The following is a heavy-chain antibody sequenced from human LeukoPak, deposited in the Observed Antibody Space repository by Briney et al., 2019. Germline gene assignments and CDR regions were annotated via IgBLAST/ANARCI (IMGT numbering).Heavy chain of an antibody. V-gene: IGHV4-39*07. CDR2: INHSGST. CDR1: GDSISSSNYY. CDR3: ARSSGGYEANYYYYYMDV. Sequence: TSETLSLTCTVSGDSISSSNYYWSWIRQPPGKGLEWIGEINHSGSTNYNPSLKSRVTISVDTSKNQFSLKLSSVTAADTAVYFCARSSGGYEANYYYYYMDVWGKGTTVTISS. D-gene: IGHD5-12*01. J-gene: IGHJ6*03.